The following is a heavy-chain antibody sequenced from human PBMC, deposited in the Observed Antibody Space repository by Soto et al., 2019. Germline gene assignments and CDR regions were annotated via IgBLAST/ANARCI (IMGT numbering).Heavy chain of an antibody. CDR2: IYYSGST. D-gene: IGHD6-6*01. Sequence: PSETLSLTCTVSGGSISSGDYYWSWIRQPPGKGLEWIGYIYYSGSTYYNPSLKSRVTISVDTSKNQFSLKLSSVTAADTAVYYCARDSSSSMSPFDYWGQGTLVTVSS. J-gene: IGHJ4*02. V-gene: IGHV4-30-4*01. CDR1: GGSISSGDYY. CDR3: ARDSSSSMSPFDY.